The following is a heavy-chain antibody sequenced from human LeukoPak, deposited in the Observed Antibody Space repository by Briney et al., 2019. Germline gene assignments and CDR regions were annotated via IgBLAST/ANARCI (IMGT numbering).Heavy chain of an antibody. CDR1: GGSISSYY. V-gene: IGHV4-4*07. CDR3: ARGPALTGPRLYYYYYMDV. D-gene: IGHD3-9*01. CDR2: IYTSGST. Sequence: PSETLSLTCTASGGSISSYYWSWIRQPAGKGLEWIGRIYTSGSTNYNPSLKSRVTMSVDTSKNQFSLKLSSVTAADTAVYYCARGPALTGPRLYYYYYMDVWGKGTTVTVSS. J-gene: IGHJ6*03.